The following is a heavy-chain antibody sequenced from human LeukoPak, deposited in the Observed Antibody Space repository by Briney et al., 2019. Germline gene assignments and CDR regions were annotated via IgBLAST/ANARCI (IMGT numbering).Heavy chain of an antibody. J-gene: IGHJ6*03. Sequence: GGSLRLSCAVSGITLSNYGMSWVRQAPGKGLEWVANIKQDGSEKYYVDSVKGRFTISRDNAKNSLYLQMNSLRVEDTAVYYCARDNGAWNYYYYYMDVWGKGTTVTVSS. D-gene: IGHD1-1*01. CDR2: IKQDGSEK. V-gene: IGHV3-7*01. CDR3: ARDNGAWNYYYYYMDV. CDR1: GITLSNYG.